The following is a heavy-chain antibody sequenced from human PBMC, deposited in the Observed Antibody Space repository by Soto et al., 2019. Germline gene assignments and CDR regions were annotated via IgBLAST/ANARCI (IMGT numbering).Heavy chain of an antibody. Sequence: PSETLSLTCTVSGGSISSYYWSWIRQPPGKGLEWIGYIYYSGSTNYNPSLKSRVTISVDTSKNQFSLKLSSVTAADTAVYYCARRERPTYYDFWSGYYHYWGQGTLVTVSS. CDR2: IYYSGST. D-gene: IGHD3-3*01. V-gene: IGHV4-59*08. CDR3: ARRERPTYYDFWSGYYHY. J-gene: IGHJ4*02. CDR1: GGSISSYY.